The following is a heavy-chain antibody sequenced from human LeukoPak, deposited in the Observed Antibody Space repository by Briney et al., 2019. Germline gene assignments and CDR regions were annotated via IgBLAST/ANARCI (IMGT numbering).Heavy chain of an antibody. CDR1: GFTVSSNY. CDR2: IYGGGST. CDR3: ARVAVARYWYFDL. Sequence: GGSLRLSCAASGFTVSSNYMSWVRQAPGKGLEWVSIIYGGGSTYYADSVKGRFTISRDNVNNTLYLQMNSLGVEDTAVYYCARVAVARYWYFDLWGRGTLVTVSS. J-gene: IGHJ2*01. V-gene: IGHV3-53*01. D-gene: IGHD6-19*01.